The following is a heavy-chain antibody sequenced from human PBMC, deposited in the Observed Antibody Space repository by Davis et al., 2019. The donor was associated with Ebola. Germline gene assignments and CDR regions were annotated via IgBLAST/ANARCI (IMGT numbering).Heavy chain of an antibody. V-gene: IGHV5-10-1*01. D-gene: IGHD4-11*01. CDR3: ARHPTRRNYSWKY. Sequence: GESLKIPCKGSGYSFTSYWISWVRQMPGKGLEWIGRIDPSDSYTNYSPSFQGHVTISADKSISTAYLQWSSLKASDTAMYYCARHPTRRNYSWKYWGQGTLVTVSS. CDR1: GYSFTSYW. CDR2: IDPSDSYT. J-gene: IGHJ4*02.